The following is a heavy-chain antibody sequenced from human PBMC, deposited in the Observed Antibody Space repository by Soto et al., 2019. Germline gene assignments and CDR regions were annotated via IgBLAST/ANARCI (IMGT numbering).Heavy chain of an antibody. Sequence: EVQLVESGGGLAQPGGSLRLSCAASGFMFSDHYMDWVRQAPGKGLEWVGRTKNKAQDYTTQYAASVKGRFTISRDDSKNSFYLQMNSLTAEDTAVYYCARELMTTVTYFDYWGQGTLVTVSS. CDR3: ARELMTTVTYFDY. CDR1: GFMFSDHY. D-gene: IGHD4-17*01. CDR2: TKNKAQDYTT. V-gene: IGHV3-72*01. J-gene: IGHJ4*02.